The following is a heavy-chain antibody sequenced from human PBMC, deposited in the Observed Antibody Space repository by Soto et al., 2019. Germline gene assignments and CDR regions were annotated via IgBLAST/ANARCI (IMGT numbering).Heavy chain of an antibody. CDR1: GGSVSSGSYY. Sequence: QVQLQESGPGLVKPSETLSLTCTVSGGSVSSGSYYWSWIRQPPGKGLEWIGYIYYSGSTNYNPSPESRVPISVDTSKNQFSLKLSPVTAADTAVYYCARGGFRDWGQGTLVTVSS. D-gene: IGHD2-21*01. V-gene: IGHV4-61*01. CDR2: IYYSGST. CDR3: ARGGFRD. J-gene: IGHJ4*02.